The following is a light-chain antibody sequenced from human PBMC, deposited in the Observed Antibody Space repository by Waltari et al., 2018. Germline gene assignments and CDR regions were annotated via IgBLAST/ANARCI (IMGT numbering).Light chain of an antibody. CDR3: HQSSALPYT. Sequence: EIVLTQSPAFQSVTPKEKVIITCRASQSIGINLHWYQQRPDQSPKLLIEFASQSISGVPSRFSGSGSGTEFALTIDGLEAEDAAAYYCHQSSALPYTFGQGTKLEIK. J-gene: IGKJ2*01. V-gene: IGKV6D-21*02. CDR2: FAS. CDR1: QSIGIN.